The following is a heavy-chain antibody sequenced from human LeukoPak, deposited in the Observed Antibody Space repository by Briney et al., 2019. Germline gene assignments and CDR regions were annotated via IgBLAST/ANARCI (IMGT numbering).Heavy chain of an antibody. CDR3: ATLDYYDTKNDY. Sequence: SVKVSCKASGGTFSSYAISWVGQAPGQWLEWMGRIIPIFGTANYAQKFQGRVTITTDESTSTAYMELSSLRSEDTAVYYCATLDYYDTKNDYWGQGTLVTVSS. CDR1: GGTFSSYA. CDR2: IIPIFGTA. D-gene: IGHD3-22*01. V-gene: IGHV1-69*05. J-gene: IGHJ4*02.